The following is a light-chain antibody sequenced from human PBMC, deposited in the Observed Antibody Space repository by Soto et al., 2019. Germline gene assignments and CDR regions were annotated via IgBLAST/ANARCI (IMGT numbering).Light chain of an antibody. CDR2: DVS. J-gene: IGLJ1*01. CDR3: SSFTGSTSYV. CDR1: SSDVGGYNY. Sequence: QSALTQPASVSGSPGQSVTISCTGTSSDVGGYNYVSWYQQHPGKVPKLMIYDVSDRPSGVSNRFSGSKSGNTASLTISGLQAEDEADYYCSSFTGSTSYVFGSGTKVTVL. V-gene: IGLV2-14*03.